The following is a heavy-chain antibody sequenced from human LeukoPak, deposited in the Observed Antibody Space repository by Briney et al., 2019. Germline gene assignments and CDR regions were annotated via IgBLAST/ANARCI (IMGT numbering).Heavy chain of an antibody. J-gene: IGHJ4*02. D-gene: IGHD6-19*01. V-gene: IGHV4-59*08. Sequence: PSETLSPTCTVSGGSISGYYWSWIRQPPGKGLECIGYISYSGSTYYNTSLKSRLTISVDTSKNQFSLKLNSVTAAYTAVYYCARLIAVAGTLSFFDSWGQGILVTVSS. CDR3: ARLIAVAGTLSFFDS. CDR1: GGSISGYY. CDR2: ISYSGST.